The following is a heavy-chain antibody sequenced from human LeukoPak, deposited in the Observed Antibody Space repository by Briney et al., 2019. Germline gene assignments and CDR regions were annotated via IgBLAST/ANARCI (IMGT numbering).Heavy chain of an antibody. J-gene: IGHJ4*02. CDR1: GFTFSAYA. Sequence: PGGSLRLSCAASGFTFSAYAMSWVRQAPGKGLEWVSAISGSGGSTYYADSVKGRFTISRDNSKNTLYLQMNSLRAEDTAVYYCAKAYSSSWYYFDYWGQGTLVTVSS. CDR2: ISGSGGST. CDR3: AKAYSSSWYYFDY. V-gene: IGHV3-23*01. D-gene: IGHD6-13*01.